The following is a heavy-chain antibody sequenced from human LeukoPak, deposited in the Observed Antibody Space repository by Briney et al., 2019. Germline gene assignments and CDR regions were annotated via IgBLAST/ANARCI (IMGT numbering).Heavy chain of an antibody. CDR3: RVVVPAASGGDAFDI. CDR1: GFTFSSYS. V-gene: IGHV3-74*01. CDR2: INSDGSST. J-gene: IGHJ3*02. D-gene: IGHD2-2*01. Sequence: GGSLRLSCAASGFTFSSYSMNWVRQAPGKGLVWVSRINSDGSSTSYADSVKGRFTISRDNAKNSLYLQMNSLRAEDTAVYYCRVVVPAASGGDAFDIWGQGTMVTVSS.